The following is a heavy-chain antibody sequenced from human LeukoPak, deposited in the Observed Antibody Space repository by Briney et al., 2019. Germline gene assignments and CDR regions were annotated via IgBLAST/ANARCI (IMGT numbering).Heavy chain of an antibody. CDR2: INHSGST. D-gene: IGHD3-10*01. J-gene: IGHJ4*02. V-gene: IGHV4-34*01. CDR1: GGSFSGYY. CDR3: ARRGGSGSWFSKPFDY. Sequence: SETLSLTCAVYGGSFSGYYWSWIRQPPGKGLEWIGEINHSGSTNYNPSLKSRVTISVDTSKNQFSLKLSSMTAADTAVYYCARRGGSGSWFSKPFDYWGQGTLVTVSS.